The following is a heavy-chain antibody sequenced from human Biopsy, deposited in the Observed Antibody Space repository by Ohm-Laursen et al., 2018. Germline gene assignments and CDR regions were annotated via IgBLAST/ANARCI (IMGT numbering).Heavy chain of an antibody. V-gene: IGHV1-2*02. CDR3: ARGGLNYWYFDL. D-gene: IGHD1-26*01. J-gene: IGHJ2*01. CDR1: GYTFTDSY. Sequence: ASVKVSCNASGYTFTDSYMHWVRQAPGQGLEWMGWISPKSGGTNYAQKFQGRVTMTRDTSMSTAYMELNRLRSDDTAVYYCARGGLNYWYFDLWGRGTLVTVSS. CDR2: ISPKSGGT.